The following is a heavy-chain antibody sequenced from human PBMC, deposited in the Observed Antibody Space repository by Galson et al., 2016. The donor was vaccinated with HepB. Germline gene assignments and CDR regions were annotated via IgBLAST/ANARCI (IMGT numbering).Heavy chain of an antibody. CDR1: GFTFSSYA. Sequence: SLRLSCAASGFTFSSYAMHWVRQAPGKGLEYVSAISSDAVTTYYADSVKGRFTISRENSKNTLYLQMSGLRAEDTAVHYCVTQYGVDVWGQGTTVTVS. J-gene: IGHJ6*02. CDR3: VTQYGVDV. CDR2: ISSDAVTT. V-gene: IGHV3-64D*09.